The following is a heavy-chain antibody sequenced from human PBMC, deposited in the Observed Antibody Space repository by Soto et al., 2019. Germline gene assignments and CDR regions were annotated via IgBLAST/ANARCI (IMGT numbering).Heavy chain of an antibody. CDR3: ARRGFGSSMYY. V-gene: IGHV4-34*01. D-gene: IGHD6-13*01. CDR2: INHSGST. CDR1: GGSFSGYY. J-gene: IGHJ4*02. Sequence: TSETLSLTCAVYGGSFSGYYWSWIRQPPGKGLEWIGEINHSGSTNYNPSLKSRVTISVDTSKNQFSLKLSSVTAADTAVYYCARRGFGSSMYYWGQGTLVTVSS.